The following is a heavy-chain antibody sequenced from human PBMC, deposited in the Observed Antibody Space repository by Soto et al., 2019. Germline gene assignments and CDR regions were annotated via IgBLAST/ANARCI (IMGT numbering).Heavy chain of an antibody. CDR3: GRSGYGRGGLFVDS. D-gene: IGHD5-12*01. CDR1: GVSIGSLGYY. CDR2: IYYSGAT. Sequence: SQMLCLTWTVAGVSIGSLGYYRSCIRQHPGKGLEWIGYIYYSGATYYNPSLKSRLTISVDTSKNQFSLKLTSVTAADTAVYYCGRSGYGRGGLFVDSWGHGTLVTVSS. J-gene: IGHJ5*01. V-gene: IGHV4-31*02.